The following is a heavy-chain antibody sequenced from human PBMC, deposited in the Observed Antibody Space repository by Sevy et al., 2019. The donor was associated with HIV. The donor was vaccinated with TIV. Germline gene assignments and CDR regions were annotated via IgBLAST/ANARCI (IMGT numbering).Heavy chain of an antibody. J-gene: IGHJ4*02. D-gene: IGHD2-15*01. V-gene: IGHV3-30-3*01. CDR3: ARLPGGSDGSCYPNCFDY. CDR2: ISYDGSNK. Sequence: GGSLRLSCAASGFTFSSYAMHWVRQAPGKGLEWVAVISYDGSNKYYADSVKGRFTISRDTSKNTLYLQMNRLRTEDTAVYYCARLPGGSDGSCYPNCFDYWGQGTLVTVSS. CDR1: GFTFSSYA.